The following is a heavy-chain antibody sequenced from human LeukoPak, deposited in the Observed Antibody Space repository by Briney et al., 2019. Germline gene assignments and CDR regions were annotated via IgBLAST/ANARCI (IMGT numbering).Heavy chain of an antibody. Sequence: GASVKVSCKASGYSFTRYAIMWVRQAPGQGLEWMGWISTYNGDKNYAQQLQGRVTMTTDTSTSTAYMELRSLTSDDTAVYHCARDPSNTSGRNPSFDYWGQGTLVTVSS. CDR2: ISTYNGDK. J-gene: IGHJ4*02. CDR1: GYSFTRYA. CDR3: ARDPSNTSGRNPSFDY. D-gene: IGHD6-19*01. V-gene: IGHV1-18*01.